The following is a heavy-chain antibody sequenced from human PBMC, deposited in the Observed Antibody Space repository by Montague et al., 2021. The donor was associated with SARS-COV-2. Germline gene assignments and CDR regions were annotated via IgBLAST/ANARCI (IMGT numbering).Heavy chain of an antibody. J-gene: IGHJ4*02. V-gene: IGHV4-59*01. CDR3: ARASVARKVLDY. CDR1: GGSFSSYY. Sequence: SETLSLTCAVSGGSFSSYYWSWIRQPPGKGLEWIGYIYYSGSTNYNPSLKSRVTISVDTSKNQFSLKLSSVTAADTAVYYCARASVARKVLDYWGKGTLVTVSS. D-gene: IGHD6-19*01. CDR2: IYYSGST.